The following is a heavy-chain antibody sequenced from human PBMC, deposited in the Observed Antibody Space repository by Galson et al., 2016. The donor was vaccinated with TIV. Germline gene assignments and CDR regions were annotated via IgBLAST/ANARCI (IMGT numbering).Heavy chain of an antibody. Sequence: SLRLSCAASGFAVSSNQMNWVRQAPGKGLEWVSTIYSGGTPEYADSVKGRFIISRDTLKDTVSLQMNTLRTEGTAVYFCARVQESLAAVEAFDVWGQGTLVTVSS. CDR3: ARVQESLAAVEAFDV. CDR1: GFAVSSNQ. V-gene: IGHV3-53*01. D-gene: IGHD2-15*01. J-gene: IGHJ3*01. CDR2: IYSGGTP.